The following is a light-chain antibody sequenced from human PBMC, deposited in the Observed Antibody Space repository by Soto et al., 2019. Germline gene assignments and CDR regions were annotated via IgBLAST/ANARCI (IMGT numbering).Light chain of an antibody. V-gene: IGLV2-14*01. CDR2: DVR. CDR3: SSYTTVSTYV. CDR1: SSDVGGYNY. J-gene: IGLJ1*01. Sequence: QSVLTQPVSVSGSPGQSITIFCTGTSSDVGGYNYVSWYQQHPGKAPKLMIYDVRNRPSGVSNRFSGSKSVNTASLTISGLQAEDEADYYCSSYTTVSTYVFGTGTKSPS.